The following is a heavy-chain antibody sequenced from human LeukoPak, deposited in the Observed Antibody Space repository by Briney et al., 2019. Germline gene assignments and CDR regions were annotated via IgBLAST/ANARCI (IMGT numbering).Heavy chain of an antibody. D-gene: IGHD2-2*01. CDR1: GYTFTSYG. V-gene: IGHV1-18*01. Sequence: VASVKVSCKASGYTFTSYGISWVRRAPGQGLEWMGWISAYNGNTNYAQRLQGRVTMTTDTSTSTAYMELRSLRSDDTAVYYCARDLLIVVVPAATSGGRYYYYYGMGVWGQGTTVTVSS. CDR2: ISAYNGNT. CDR3: ARDLLIVVVPAATSGGRYYYYYGMGV. J-gene: IGHJ6*02.